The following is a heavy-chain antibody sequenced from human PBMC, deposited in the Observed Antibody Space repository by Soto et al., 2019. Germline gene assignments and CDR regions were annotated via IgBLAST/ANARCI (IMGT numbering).Heavy chain of an antibody. CDR3: PTNYYDPSGYYYWNYFDY. D-gene: IGHD3-22*01. J-gene: IGHJ4*02. CDR2: IYYSGST. CDR1: GGSISSYY. V-gene: IGHV4-59*01. Sequence: PSETLSLTCTVSGGSISSYYWSWIRQPPGKGLEWIGYIYYSGSTNYNPSLKSRVTISVDTSKNQFSLKLSSVTAADTAVYYCPTNYYDPSGYYYWNYFDYWGQGTLVTVS.